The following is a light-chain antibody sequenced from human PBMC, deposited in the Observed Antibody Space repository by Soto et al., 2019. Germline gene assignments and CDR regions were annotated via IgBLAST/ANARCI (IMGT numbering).Light chain of an antibody. CDR1: QSVSSA. Sequence: EIVLTQSPGTLSLSPGERATLSCRASQSVSSALAWYQQKPGQAPRLLIHDASSRATGIPARFSGSGSGTDFTLTISSLEPEDFAVYYCQQRGSWPPSITFGQGTRLEIK. J-gene: IGKJ5*01. CDR2: DAS. V-gene: IGKV3-11*01. CDR3: QQRGSWPPSIT.